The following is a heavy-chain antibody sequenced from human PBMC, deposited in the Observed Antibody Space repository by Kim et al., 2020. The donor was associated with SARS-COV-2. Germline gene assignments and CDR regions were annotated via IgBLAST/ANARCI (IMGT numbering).Heavy chain of an antibody. V-gene: IGHV4-34*01. CDR2: INHSGST. J-gene: IGHJ4*02. D-gene: IGHD3-3*01. CDR1: GGSFSGYY. CDR3: ARAAIFGVEVDY. Sequence: SETLSLTCAVYGGSFSGYYWSWIRQPPGKGLEWIGEINHSGSTNYNPSLKSRVTISVDTSKNQFSLKLSSVTAADTAVYYCARAAIFGVEVDYWGQGTLVTVSS.